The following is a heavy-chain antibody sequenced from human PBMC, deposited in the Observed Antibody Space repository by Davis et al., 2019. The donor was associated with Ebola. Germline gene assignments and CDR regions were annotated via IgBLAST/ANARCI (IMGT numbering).Heavy chain of an antibody. CDR2: IYYSGST. D-gene: IGHD2-15*01. J-gene: IGHJ4*02. Sequence: SETLSLTCNVSGGSISSYYWSWIRQPPGKGLEWIGYIYYSGSTNYNPSLKSRVTISVDTSKNQFSLKLSSVTAADTAVYYCARTVAAASTFDYWGQGTLVTVSS. CDR1: GGSISSYY. V-gene: IGHV4-59*01. CDR3: ARTVAAASTFDY.